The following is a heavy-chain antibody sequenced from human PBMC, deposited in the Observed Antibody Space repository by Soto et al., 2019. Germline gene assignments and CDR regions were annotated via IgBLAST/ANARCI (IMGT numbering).Heavy chain of an antibody. D-gene: IGHD5-12*01. V-gene: IGHV4-59*01. CDR2: IYYSGSP. CDR3: ARNRDGYNPYCFDY. J-gene: IGHJ4*02. Sequence: SETPSLTCTVSGGSISSYYWTWIRQPPGKGLEWIGYIYYSGSPNYNPSLRSRVTISVDTSKNQFSLKLSSVTAADTAVYYCARNRDGYNPYCFDYWGQGTLVTVSS. CDR1: GGSISSYY.